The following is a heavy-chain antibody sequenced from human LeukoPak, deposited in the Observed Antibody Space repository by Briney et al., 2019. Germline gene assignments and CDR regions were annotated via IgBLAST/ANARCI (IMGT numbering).Heavy chain of an antibody. V-gene: IGHV3-21*01. CDR2: ISSSSTYI. CDR1: GFTFSSYS. J-gene: IGHJ4*02. D-gene: IGHD4-17*01. Sequence: GGSLRLSCAASGFTFSSYSMNWVRQAPGKGLEWVSSISSSSTYIYYADSVKGRFTISRDNAKNSLYLQMNSLRAEDTAVYYCARVFDYGDYALDYWGQGTLVTVSS. CDR3: ARVFDYGDYALDY.